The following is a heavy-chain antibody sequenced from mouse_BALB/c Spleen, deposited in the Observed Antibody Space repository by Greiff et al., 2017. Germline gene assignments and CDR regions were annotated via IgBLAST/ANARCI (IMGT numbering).Heavy chain of an antibody. Sequence: EVKLQESGAELVKPGASVKLSCTASGFNIKDTYMHWVKQRPEQGLEWIGRIDPANGNTKYDPKFQGKATITADTSSNTAYLQLSSLTSEDTAVYYCAISYYGDAMDYWGQGTSVTVSS. CDR2: IDPANGNT. J-gene: IGHJ4*01. CDR1: GFNIKDTY. CDR3: AISYYGDAMDY. V-gene: IGHV14-3*02. D-gene: IGHD1-1*01.